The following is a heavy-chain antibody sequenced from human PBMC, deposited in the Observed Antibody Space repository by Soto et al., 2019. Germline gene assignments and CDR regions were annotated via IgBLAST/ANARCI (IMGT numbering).Heavy chain of an antibody. CDR3: AKYFGGLQMVYARYPAMYFDY. Sequence: PGGSLRLSCAASGFTFSSYAMSWVRQAPGKGLEWVSAISGSGGSTYYADSVKGRFTISRDNSKNKLYLQMNSLRAEDTAVYYCAKYFGGLQMVYARYPAMYFDYWGQGTLVTVSS. J-gene: IGHJ4*02. CDR2: ISGSGGST. D-gene: IGHD2-8*01. V-gene: IGHV3-23*01. CDR1: GFTFSSYA.